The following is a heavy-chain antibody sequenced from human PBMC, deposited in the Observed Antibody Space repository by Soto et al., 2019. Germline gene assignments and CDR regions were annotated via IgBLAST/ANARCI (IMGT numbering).Heavy chain of an antibody. CDR3: ARGKRITMVRRYYYGMDV. CDR1: GGSFSGYY. J-gene: IGHJ6*02. V-gene: IGHV4-34*01. CDR2: INHSGST. D-gene: IGHD3-10*01. Sequence: QVQLQQWGAGLLKPSETLSLTCAVYGGSFSGYYWSWIRQPPGKGLEWIGEINHSGSTNYNPSLKSRVTISVDTSKNQFSLKLSSVTAADTAVYYCARGKRITMVRRYYYGMDVWGQGTTVTVSS.